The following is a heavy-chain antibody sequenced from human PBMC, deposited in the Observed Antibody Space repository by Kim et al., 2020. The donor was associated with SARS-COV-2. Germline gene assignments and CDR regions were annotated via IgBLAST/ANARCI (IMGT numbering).Heavy chain of an antibody. Sequence: ASVKVSCKASGYTFTSYAMNWVRQAPGQGLEWMGWINTNTGNPTYAQGFTGRFVFSLDTSVSTAYLQISSLKAEDTAVYYCARDYPGYSGYDSIPLSWFDPWGQGTLVTVSS. CDR2: INTNTGNP. CDR3: ARDYPGYSGYDSIPLSWFDP. D-gene: IGHD5-12*01. V-gene: IGHV7-4-1*02. J-gene: IGHJ5*02. CDR1: GYTFTSYA.